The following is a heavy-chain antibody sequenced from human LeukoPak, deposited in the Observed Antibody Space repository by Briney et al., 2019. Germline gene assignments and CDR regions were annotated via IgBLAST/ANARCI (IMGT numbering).Heavy chain of an antibody. Sequence: SQTLSLTCTVSGGSISSGDYYWSWIRQPPGKGLEWIGYIYYSGSTYYNPSLKSRVTISVDTSKNQFSLKLSSVTAADTAVYYCARGGMTTEGTFDYWGQGTLVTVSS. CDR1: GGSISSGDYY. D-gene: IGHD4-17*01. V-gene: IGHV4-30-4*08. CDR2: IYYSGST. J-gene: IGHJ4*02. CDR3: ARGGMTTEGTFDY.